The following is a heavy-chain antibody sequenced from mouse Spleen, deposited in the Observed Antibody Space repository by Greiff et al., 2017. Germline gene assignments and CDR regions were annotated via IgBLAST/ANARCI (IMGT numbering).Heavy chain of an antibody. Sequence: EVQLQQSGPELVKPGASVKISCKASGYTFTDYYMNWVKQSPGKSLEWIGDINPNNGGTSYNQKFKGKATLTVDKSSSTAYMELRSLTSEDSAVYYCAREEILFTMAMDYWGQGTSVTVSS. CDR2: INPNNGGT. CDR1: GYTFTDYY. V-gene: IGHV1-26*01. D-gene: IGHD1-1*02. J-gene: IGHJ4*01. CDR3: AREEILFTMAMDY.